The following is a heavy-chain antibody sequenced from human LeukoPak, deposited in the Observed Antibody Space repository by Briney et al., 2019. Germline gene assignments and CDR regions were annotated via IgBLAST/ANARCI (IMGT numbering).Heavy chain of an antibody. CDR3: AIPGGVTMVRGVTNPFDY. Sequence: GGSLRLSCAASGFTFSSYAMSWVRQAPGKGLEWVSAISGSGGSTYYADSVKGRFTISRDNSKNTLYLQMNSLRAGDTAVYYCAIPGGVTMVRGVTNPFDYWGQGTLVTVSS. CDR1: GFTFSSYA. CDR2: ISGSGGST. D-gene: IGHD3-10*01. J-gene: IGHJ4*02. V-gene: IGHV3-23*01.